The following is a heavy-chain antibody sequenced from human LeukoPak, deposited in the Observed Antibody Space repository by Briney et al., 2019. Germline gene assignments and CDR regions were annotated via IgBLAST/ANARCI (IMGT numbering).Heavy chain of an antibody. CDR1: GFTFSSYG. CDR3: AKGGRWLARYDAFDI. CDR2: ISYDGGNK. D-gene: IGHD6-19*01. J-gene: IGHJ3*02. V-gene: IGHV3-30*18. Sequence: GGSLRLSCAASGFTFSSYGMHWVRQAPGKGLEWVAVISYDGGNKYYADSVKGRFTISRDNSKNTLYLQMNSLRAEDTAVYYCAKGGRWLARYDAFDIWGQGTMVTVSS.